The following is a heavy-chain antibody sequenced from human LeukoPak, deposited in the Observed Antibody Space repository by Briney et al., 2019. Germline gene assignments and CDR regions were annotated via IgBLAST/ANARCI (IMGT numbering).Heavy chain of an antibody. Sequence: PGGSLRLSCAASGFTFITYWLSWVRQASGKRLEWVANIKQDGSEKYYVDSVKGRFTISKDNAKNSLYLQMNSLRAEDTAMYYCARRGWLQQFDYWGEGTLVTVSS. D-gene: IGHD5-24*01. CDR2: IKQDGSEK. CDR1: GFTFITYW. J-gene: IGHJ4*01. CDR3: ARRGWLQQFDY. V-gene: IGHV3-7*01.